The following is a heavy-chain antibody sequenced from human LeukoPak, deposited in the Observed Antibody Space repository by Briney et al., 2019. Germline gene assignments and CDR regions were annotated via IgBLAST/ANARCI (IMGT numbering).Heavy chain of an antibody. J-gene: IGHJ4*02. V-gene: IGHV4-34*01. CDR2: INHSGST. Sequence: SETLSLTCAVYGGSFSGYYWSWLRQPPGKGLEWIGEINHSGSTNYNPSLKSRVTISVDTSKNQFSLKLSSVTAADTAVYYCARQGYDFWSGYYVGYWGQGTLVTVSS. CDR1: GGSFSGYY. D-gene: IGHD3-3*01. CDR3: ARQGYDFWSGYYVGY.